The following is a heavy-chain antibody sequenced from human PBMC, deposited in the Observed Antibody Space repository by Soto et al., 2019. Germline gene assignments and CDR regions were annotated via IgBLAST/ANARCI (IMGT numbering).Heavy chain of an antibody. CDR3: VRLSSYYYYYMDV. J-gene: IGHJ6*03. V-gene: IGHV4-59*08. CDR2: IYHNGST. CDR1: GGSIGSYS. Sequence: SETLSLTCTVSGGSIGSYSWNWIRQPPGKGLEWIGYIYHNGSTNYNPSLKSRVTLSVDTSKNQFSLKLSSVTAADTAVYYCVRLSSYYYYYMDVWGKGTTVTVSS.